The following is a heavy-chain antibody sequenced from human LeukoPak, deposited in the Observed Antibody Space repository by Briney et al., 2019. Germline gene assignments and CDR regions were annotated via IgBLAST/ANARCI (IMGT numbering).Heavy chain of an antibody. D-gene: IGHD2/OR15-2a*01. J-gene: IGHJ4*02. CDR3: ARDRMRGSFDY. CDR2: ITSDSNTI. V-gene: IGHV3-48*01. Sequence: GGSLRLSCAASGFAFSTYAMNCVRQAPGKGLEWVSFITSDSNTIYYADSMKGRFTISRDNAENSLYLQMNSLSAEDTAVYYCARDRMRGSFDYWGQGTLVTVSS. CDR1: GFAFSTYA.